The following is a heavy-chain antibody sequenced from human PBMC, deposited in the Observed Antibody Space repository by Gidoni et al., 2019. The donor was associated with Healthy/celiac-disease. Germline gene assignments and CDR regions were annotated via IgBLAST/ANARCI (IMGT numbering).Heavy chain of an antibody. CDR1: GFPFSSYA. V-gene: IGHV3-23*01. CDR3: AKDSRYSYGYIDY. CDR2: ISGSSGST. D-gene: IGHD5-18*01. Sequence: EVQLLESGDGLVQPGGSLSLSCEASGFPFSSYAMSWVRQAPGKGLEWVSAISGSSGSTYYADSVKGRFTISRDNSKNTLYLQMNSLRAEDTAVYYCAKDSRYSYGYIDYWGQGTLVTVSS. J-gene: IGHJ4*02.